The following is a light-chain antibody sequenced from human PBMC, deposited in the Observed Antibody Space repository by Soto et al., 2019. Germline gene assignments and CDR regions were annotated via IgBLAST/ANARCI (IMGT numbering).Light chain of an antibody. V-gene: IGKV3-20*01. CDR1: QSVGSNY. J-gene: IGKJ1*01. CDR2: GAS. CDR3: QQYGSAPRT. Sequence: EIVLTQSPGTLSLSPGERATLSCRASQSVGSNYLAWYQQKPGQAPRLLIYGASSRATGIADRFSGSGSGTDFTLTISRLEPEDFAVYYCQQYGSAPRTFGQGTKVEIK.